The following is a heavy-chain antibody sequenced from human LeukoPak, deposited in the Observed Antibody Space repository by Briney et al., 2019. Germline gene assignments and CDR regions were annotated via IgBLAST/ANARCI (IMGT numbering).Heavy chain of an antibody. Sequence: SETLSLTCTVSGGSISSYYWSWIRQPPGKGLEWIGYIYYSGSTNYNPSLKSRVAISVDTSKNQFSLKLSSVTAADTAVYYCARQQSITMVRGLGDWFDPWGQGTLVTVSS. D-gene: IGHD3-10*01. CDR3: ARQQSITMVRGLGDWFDP. CDR2: IYYSGST. J-gene: IGHJ5*02. V-gene: IGHV4-59*08. CDR1: GGSISSYY.